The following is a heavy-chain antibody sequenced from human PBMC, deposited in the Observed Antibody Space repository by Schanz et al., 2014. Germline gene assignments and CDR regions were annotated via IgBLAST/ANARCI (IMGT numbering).Heavy chain of an antibody. D-gene: IGHD1-26*01. Sequence: QVQLQESGPGLVKPSETLSLTCTVSGGSISTYYWSWIRQPAGKGLEWIGRIYTSGSTNYNPSLKSRVPMSVDTSKNQFSRRLSSVPAADTAVYYCARYTGAYFDYWGQGTLVTVSS. CDR2: IYTSGST. CDR3: ARYTGAYFDY. V-gene: IGHV4-4*07. CDR1: GGSISTYY. J-gene: IGHJ4*02.